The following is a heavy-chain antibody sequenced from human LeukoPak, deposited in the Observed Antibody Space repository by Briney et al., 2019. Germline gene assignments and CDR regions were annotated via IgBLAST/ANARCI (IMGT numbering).Heavy chain of an antibody. J-gene: IGHJ4*02. V-gene: IGHV1-18*01. CDR2: ISAYNGNT. CDR3: ARELYSSGWYGVDY. CDR1: GYTFTSYG. D-gene: IGHD6-19*01. Sequence: ASVKVSCKASGYTFTSYGISWVRQAPGQGLEWMGWISAYNGNTNYAQKLQGRVTMTTDTSTSTAYMELRSLRSDDTAVYYCARELYSSGWYGVDYWGQGTLVTVSS.